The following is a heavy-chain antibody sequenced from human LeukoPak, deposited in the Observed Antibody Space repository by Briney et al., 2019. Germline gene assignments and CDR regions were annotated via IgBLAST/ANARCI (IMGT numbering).Heavy chain of an antibody. CDR3: ARDREGTMIVVVTYYFDY. D-gene: IGHD3-22*01. Sequence: QPGRSLRLSCAASGFTFSSYAMHWVRQAPGKGLEWVAVISYDGSNKYYADSVKGRFTISRDNSKNTLYLQMNSLRAEDTAVYYCARDREGTMIVVVTYYFDYWGQGTLVTVSS. CDR1: GFTFSSYA. V-gene: IGHV3-30-3*01. J-gene: IGHJ4*02. CDR2: ISYDGSNK.